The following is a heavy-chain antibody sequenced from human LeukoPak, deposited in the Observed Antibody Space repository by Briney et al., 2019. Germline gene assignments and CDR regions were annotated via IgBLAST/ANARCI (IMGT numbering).Heavy chain of an antibody. CDR1: GYTFTSYD. CDR3: AILPITMVESKHYYYYYGMDV. CDR2: MNPNSGNT. V-gene: IGHV1-8*01. J-gene: IGHJ6*02. Sequence: GASVKVSCKASGYTFTSYDINWVRQATGQGLEWMGWMNPNSGNTGYAQKFQGRVTMTRNTCISTAYMELSSLRSEDTAVYYCAILPITMVESKHYYYYYGMDVWGQGTTVTVSS. D-gene: IGHD3-10*01.